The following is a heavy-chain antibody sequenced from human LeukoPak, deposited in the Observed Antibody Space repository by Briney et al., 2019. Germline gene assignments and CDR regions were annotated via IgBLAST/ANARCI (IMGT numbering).Heavy chain of an antibody. CDR1: GYTFTSYG. CDR3: ASLGEMSENHSSGYTPFEY. D-gene: IGHD3-22*01. CDR2: ISAYNGNT. J-gene: IGHJ4*02. V-gene: IGHV1-18*01. Sequence: GASVKVSCKASGYTFTSYGISWVRQASGQGLEWMGWISAYNGNTNYAQKLQGRVTMTTDTSTSTAYMELRSLRSDDTALYYCASLGEMSENHSSGYTPFEYWGQGTLVTVSS.